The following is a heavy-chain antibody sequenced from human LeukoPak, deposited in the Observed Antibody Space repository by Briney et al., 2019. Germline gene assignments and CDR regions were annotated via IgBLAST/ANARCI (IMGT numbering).Heavy chain of an antibody. CDR1: GYTFTSYY. V-gene: IGHV1-46*01. CDR2: INPSGGST. J-gene: IGHJ4*02. D-gene: IGHD3-10*01. Sequence: ASVKVSCKASGYTFTSYYMHWVRQAPGQGLEWMGIINPSGGSTSYAQKFQGRVTMTRDTSTSTVYMELSGLRSDDTAVYYCAVVETETGGFDYWGQGTLVTVSS. CDR3: AVVETETGGFDY.